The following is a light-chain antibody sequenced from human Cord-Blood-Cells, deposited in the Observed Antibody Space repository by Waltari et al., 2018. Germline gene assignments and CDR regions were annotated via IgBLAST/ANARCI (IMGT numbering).Light chain of an antibody. CDR2: WAS. CDR3: QQYYSTPDT. CDR1: QSVLYSSNNNNY. J-gene: IGKJ2*01. Sequence: DIVMTQSPDPLAVSLGERPTINCKSSQSVLYSSNNNNYLAWYQQKPGQPPKLLIYWASTRESGVPDRFSGSGSGTDFTLTISSLQAEDVAVYYCQQYYSTPDTFGQGTKLEIK. V-gene: IGKV4-1*01.